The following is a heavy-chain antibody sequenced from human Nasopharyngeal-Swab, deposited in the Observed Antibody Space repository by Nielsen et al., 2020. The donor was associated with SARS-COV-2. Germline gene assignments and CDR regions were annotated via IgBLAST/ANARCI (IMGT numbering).Heavy chain of an antibody. Sequence: GESLKISCAASGFTFSSCGMHWARQAPGKGLQWVAVISYDGSNKYYADSVKGRFTISRDNSKNTLYLQMNSLRAEDTAVYYCAREGEWSSGWPFDYWGQGTLVTVSS. CDR2: ISYDGSNK. CDR3: AREGEWSSGWPFDY. J-gene: IGHJ4*02. CDR1: GFTFSSCG. D-gene: IGHD6-19*01. V-gene: IGHV3-30*03.